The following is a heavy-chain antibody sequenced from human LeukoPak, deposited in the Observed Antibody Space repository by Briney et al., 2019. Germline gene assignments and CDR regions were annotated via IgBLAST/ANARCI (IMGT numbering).Heavy chain of an antibody. Sequence: SETLSLTCTVSGGSISSYYWRWIRQPAGKGLEWIGRIYTSGSTNYNPSLKSRVTISVDKSKNQFSLKLSSVTAADTAVYYCAREPTYGDYYFGYWGQGTLVTVSS. D-gene: IGHD4-17*01. CDR2: IYTSGST. J-gene: IGHJ4*02. CDR3: AREPTYGDYYFGY. CDR1: GGSISSYY. V-gene: IGHV4-4*07.